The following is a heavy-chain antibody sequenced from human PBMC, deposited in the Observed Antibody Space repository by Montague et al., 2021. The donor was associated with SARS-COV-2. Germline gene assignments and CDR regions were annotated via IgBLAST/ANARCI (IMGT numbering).Heavy chain of an antibody. CDR1: GGSISSYY. J-gene: IGHJ6*02. CDR3: ARAGRVRFLEYGMDV. Sequence: SETLSLTCTVSGGSISSYYWSWIRQPPGKGLEWTGYIYYSGSTDXNPSLKSRVTISVDTSKKQFSLKLSSVTAADTAVYYCARAGRVRFLEYGMDVWGQGTTVTVSS. CDR2: IYYSGST. D-gene: IGHD3-3*01. V-gene: IGHV4-59*01.